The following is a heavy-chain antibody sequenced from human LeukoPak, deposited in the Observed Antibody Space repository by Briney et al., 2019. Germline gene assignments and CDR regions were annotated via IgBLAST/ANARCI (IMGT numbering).Heavy chain of an antibody. J-gene: IGHJ4*02. D-gene: IGHD6-19*01. Sequence: GASLKISCNGSGYSFTSYWIGWGRQMPAKGLEGMGIIYPGDTDTKYNPSFQGQVTISADKSNNTSYLQWSSLKASDTVMYYCARQRGVFVIPVAIFDYWGQGTLLTVCS. CDR2: IYPGDTDT. CDR3: ARQRGVFVIPVAIFDY. CDR1: GYSFTSYW. V-gene: IGHV5-51*01.